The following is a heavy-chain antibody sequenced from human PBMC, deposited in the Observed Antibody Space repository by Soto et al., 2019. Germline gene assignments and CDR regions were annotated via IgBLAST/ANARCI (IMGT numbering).Heavy chain of an antibody. CDR1: GGSISSGGYY. CDR2: IYYSGST. V-gene: IGHV4-31*03. D-gene: IGHD3-22*01. CDR3: ARGSSYYDSSGYYYGGPDGNWFDP. J-gene: IGHJ5*02. Sequence: TSETLSLTCTVSGGSISSGGYYWSWIRQHPGKGLEWIGYIYYSGSTYYNPSLKSRVTISVDTSKNQFSLKLSSVTAADTAVYYCARGSSYYDSSGYYYGGPDGNWFDPWGQGTPVTVSS.